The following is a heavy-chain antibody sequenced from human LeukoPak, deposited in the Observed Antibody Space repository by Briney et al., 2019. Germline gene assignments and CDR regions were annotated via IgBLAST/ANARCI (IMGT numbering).Heavy chain of an antibody. Sequence: ASVKVSCKASGYTFTSYDINWVRQATGQGLEWMGWMNSNSGNTGYAQKFQGRVTMTRNTSISTAYMELSSLRSEDTAVYYCARGSDSSSWYGRSENDYWGQGTLVTVSS. J-gene: IGHJ4*02. CDR3: ARGSDSSSWYGRSENDY. D-gene: IGHD6-13*01. CDR1: GYTFTSYD. CDR2: MNSNSGNT. V-gene: IGHV1-8*01.